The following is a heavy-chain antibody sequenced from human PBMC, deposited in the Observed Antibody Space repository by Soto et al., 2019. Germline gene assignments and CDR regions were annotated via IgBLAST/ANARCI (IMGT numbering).Heavy chain of an antibody. V-gene: IGHV6-1*01. Sequence: SQTLSLTCAISGDSVSSNSAAWNWISQSPSRGLEWLGRTYYRSKWYNDYAVSVKSRITINPDTSKNQISLQLNSVTPEDTAVYQCASCPDIYRAFCAHFDYWGRGILVTVSS. J-gene: IGHJ4*02. CDR2: TYYRSKWYN. CDR3: ASCPDIYRAFCAHFDY. CDR1: GDSVSSNSAA. D-gene: IGHD5-12*01.